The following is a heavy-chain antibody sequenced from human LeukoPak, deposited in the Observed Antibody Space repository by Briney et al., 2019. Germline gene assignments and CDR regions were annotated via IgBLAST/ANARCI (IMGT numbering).Heavy chain of an antibody. J-gene: IGHJ4*02. D-gene: IGHD1-7*01. CDR2: IWYDGSNK. CDR1: GFTFSSYG. V-gene: IGHV3-33*06. Sequence: GGSLRLSCAASGFTFSSYGMHWVRQAPGKGLEWGAVIWYDGSNKYYADSVKGRFTISRDNSKNTLYLQMNSLRAEDTAVYYCAKMRGGTKDGLDYWGQGTLVTVSS. CDR3: AKMRGGTKDGLDY.